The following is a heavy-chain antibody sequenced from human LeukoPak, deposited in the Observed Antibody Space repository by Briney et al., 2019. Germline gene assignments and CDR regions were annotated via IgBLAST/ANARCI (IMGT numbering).Heavy chain of an antibody. V-gene: IGHV3-23*01. CDR1: GFSFSSYA. D-gene: IGHD3-10*01. CDR2: ISVSGGST. CDR3: AKEGTWFGQSSDY. Sequence: PGGSLRLSCAASGFSFSSYAMNWVRQAPGKGLEWVSVISVSGGSTYYADSVKGRFTISRDNSKNTLYLQMNSLRAEDTAVYYCAKEGTWFGQSSDYWGQGTLVTVSS. J-gene: IGHJ4*02.